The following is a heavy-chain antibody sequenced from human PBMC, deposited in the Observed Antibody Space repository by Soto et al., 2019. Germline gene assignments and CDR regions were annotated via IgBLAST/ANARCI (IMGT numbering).Heavy chain of an antibody. CDR3: ANAGAGYCSGVQCYFY. D-gene: IGHD2-15*01. J-gene: IGHJ4*02. V-gene: IGHV3-23*01. CDR1: GLTFRNYA. Sequence: GGSLRLSCEASGLTFRNYAISWVRQTPGRGLEWVAAISGGGDRTHYPGSVKGRFTISRDNSKNTVYLQLDSLRAEDTAVYYCANAGAGYCSGVQCYFYWGRGSLVTVSS. CDR2: ISGGGDRT.